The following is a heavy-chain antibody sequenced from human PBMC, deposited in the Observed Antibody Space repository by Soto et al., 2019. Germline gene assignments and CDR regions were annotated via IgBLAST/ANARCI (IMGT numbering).Heavy chain of an antibody. Sequence: QVQLVQSGAEVKKPGSSVKVSCKASGGTFSSYAISWVRQAPGQGLEWMGGIIPIFGTANYAQKFQGRVTIPVDEPTSTADMELGSVRFEDTAVYYCASYYDSRGYSPTTNYSFDSGGQGPLVTVSS. CDR2: IIPIFGTA. D-gene: IGHD3-22*01. CDR1: GGTFSSYA. CDR3: ASYYDSRGYSPTTNYSFDS. J-gene: IGHJ4*02. V-gene: IGHV1-69*12.